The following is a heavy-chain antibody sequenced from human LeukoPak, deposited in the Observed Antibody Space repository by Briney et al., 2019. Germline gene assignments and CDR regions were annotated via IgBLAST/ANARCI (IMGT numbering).Heavy chain of an antibody. CDR2: IIPIFGTA. V-gene: IGHV1-69*01. J-gene: IGHJ4*02. CDR1: GGTFSSYA. D-gene: IGHD3-3*01. CDR3: ARDNDDFWSGYYTGRGINY. Sequence: SVKISCKASGGTFSSYAISWVRQAPGQGLEWMGGIIPIFGTANYAQKFQGRVTITADESTSTAYMELSSLRSEDTAVYYCARDNDDFWSGYYTGRGINYWGQGTLVTVSS.